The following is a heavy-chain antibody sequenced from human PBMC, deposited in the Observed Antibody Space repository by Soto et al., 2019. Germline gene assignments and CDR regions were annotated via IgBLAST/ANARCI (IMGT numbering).Heavy chain of an antibody. V-gene: IGHV4-59*01. CDR2: IYYSGST. Sequence: SETLSLTCSVSGGSISSYYWSWIRQPPGKGLEWIGYIYYSGSTNYNPSLKSRVTISVDTSKNQFSLKLSSVTAADPAVYYCGGGRGPEDFWRVYYSRGPGNEAFDIWGQGP. CDR1: GGSISSYY. J-gene: IGHJ3*02. D-gene: IGHD3-3*01. CDR3: GGGRGPEDFWRVYYSRGPGNEAFDI.